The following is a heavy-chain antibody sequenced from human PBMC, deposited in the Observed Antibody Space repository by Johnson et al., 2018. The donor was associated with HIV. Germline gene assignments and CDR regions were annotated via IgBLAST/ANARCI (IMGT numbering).Heavy chain of an antibody. Sequence: VQLVESGGGLVQPGGSLRLSCAASGFTVSSNYMSWLRQAPGKGLEWVSVVYSDGITFYADSVKGRFTIPRDKFKNTLYLQMNSLRAEDTALYYCASSRDGYKGDNAFDIWGQGTMVTVSS. V-gene: IGHV3-53*01. CDR1: GFTVSSNY. J-gene: IGHJ3*02. CDR3: ASSRDGYKGDNAFDI. CDR2: VYSDGIT. D-gene: IGHD5-24*01.